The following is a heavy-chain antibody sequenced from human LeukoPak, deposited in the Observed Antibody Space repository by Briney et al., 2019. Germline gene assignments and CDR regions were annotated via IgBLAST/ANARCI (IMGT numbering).Heavy chain of an antibody. CDR3: ARSSGGSCYGCHWFDP. J-gene: IGHJ5*02. V-gene: IGHV1-69*05. D-gene: IGHD2-15*01. Sequence: ASVKVSCKASGGTFSSYAISWVRQAPGQGLEWMGGIIPIFGTANHAQKFQGRVTITTDESTSTAYMELSSLRSEDTAVYYCARSSGGSCYGCHWFDPWGQGTLVTVSS. CDR2: IIPIFGTA. CDR1: GGTFSSYA.